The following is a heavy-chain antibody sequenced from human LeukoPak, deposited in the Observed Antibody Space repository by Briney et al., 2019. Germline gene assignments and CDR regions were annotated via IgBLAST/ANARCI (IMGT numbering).Heavy chain of an antibody. CDR1: GFTFSSYS. CDR3: ARESSGYDLDY. V-gene: IGHV3-21*01. CDR2: ISSSSSYI. J-gene: IGHJ4*02. Sequence: GGSLRLSCVASGFTFSSYSMNWVRQAPGKGLEWVSSISSSSSYIYYADSVKGRFTISRDNAKNSLYLQMNSLRAEDTAVYYCARESSGYDLDYWGQGTLVTVSS. D-gene: IGHD5-12*01.